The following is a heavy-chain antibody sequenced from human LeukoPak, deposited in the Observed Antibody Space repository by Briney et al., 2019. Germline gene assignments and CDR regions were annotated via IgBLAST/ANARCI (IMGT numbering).Heavy chain of an antibody. CDR1: GFSFRSHG. D-gene: IGHD1-1*01. CDR3: ARWNDGSRRFDS. J-gene: IGHJ4*02. CDR2: IWYDGSEK. V-gene: IGHV3-33*01. Sequence: GGSLRLSCTASGFSFRSHGMYWVRQAPGKGLEWLAVIWYDGSEKYYADSVRGRFTISRDNSMNTLYLEMNSLTAEDTAMYYCARWNDGSRRFDSWGQGTQVTVSS.